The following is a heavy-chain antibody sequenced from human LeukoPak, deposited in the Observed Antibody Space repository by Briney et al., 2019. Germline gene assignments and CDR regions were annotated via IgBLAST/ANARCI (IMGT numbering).Heavy chain of an antibody. Sequence: GGSPRLSCVASGFTFTGYWMHWVRQTPGKGLLWISRINGDASSTSYADSVKGRFTISRDNAENSLYLQMNSLRAEDTAVYYCARGGTMIVVAHFDYWGQGTLVTVSS. CDR2: INGDASST. J-gene: IGHJ4*02. CDR1: GFTFTGYW. V-gene: IGHV3-74*01. CDR3: ARGGTMIVVAHFDY. D-gene: IGHD3-22*01.